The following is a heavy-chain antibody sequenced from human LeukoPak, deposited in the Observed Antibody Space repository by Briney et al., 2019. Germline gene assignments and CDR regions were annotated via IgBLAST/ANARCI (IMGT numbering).Heavy chain of an antibody. Sequence: SVKVSCKASGGTFSSYAIGWVRQAPGQGLEWMGRIIPILGIANYAQKFQGRVTITADKSTSTAYMELSSLRSEDTAVYYCARVVTTVTTYWFDPWGQGTLVTVSS. CDR3: ARVVTTVTTYWFDP. J-gene: IGHJ5*02. V-gene: IGHV1-69*04. CDR2: IIPILGIA. CDR1: GGTFSSYA. D-gene: IGHD4-17*01.